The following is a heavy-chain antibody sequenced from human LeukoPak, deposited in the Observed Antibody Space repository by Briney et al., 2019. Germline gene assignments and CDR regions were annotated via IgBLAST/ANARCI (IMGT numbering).Heavy chain of an antibody. CDR1: GGTFSSYA. V-gene: IGHV1-69*04. CDR3: ASNPSFYDSSGYYTDY. J-gene: IGHJ4*02. CDR2: IIPILGIA. D-gene: IGHD3-22*01. Sequence: SVKVSFQASGGTFSSYAISWVRPAPGQGREWMGRIIPILGIANYAQKFQGRVTITADKSTSTAYMELSSLRSEDTAVYYCASNPSFYDSSGYYTDYWGQGTLVTVSS.